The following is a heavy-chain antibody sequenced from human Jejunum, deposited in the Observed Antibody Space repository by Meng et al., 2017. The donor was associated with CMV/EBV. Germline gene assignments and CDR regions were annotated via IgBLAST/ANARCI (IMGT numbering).Heavy chain of an antibody. D-gene: IGHD3-3*01. V-gene: IGHV1-18*01. CDR2: ISPNNGNA. J-gene: IGHJ4*02. Sequence: QIQVGQTGGEVMQPGASVKGSCKASGYSFTSFGVNWVRQAPEQGLEWMGWISPNNGNANYAQRFHGRVIMTTDTSTSTAYMELRSLRPDDTAVYYCTRGGEWLFGPGYFDYWGQGTLVTVSS. CDR1: GYSFTSFG. CDR3: TRGGEWLFGPGYFDY.